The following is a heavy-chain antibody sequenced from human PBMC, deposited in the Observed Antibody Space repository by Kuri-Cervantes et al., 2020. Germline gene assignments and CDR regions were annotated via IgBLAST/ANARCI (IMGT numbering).Heavy chain of an antibody. D-gene: IGHD2-2*01. Sequence: GGSLRLSCVASGFTFSGYAMHWVRQAPGKGLEWVAIILYDGRNKYYADSVKGRFTISRDNSKNTLYLQMNSLRAEDTAVYYCARGIPYCSSTSCPNYYMDVWGKGTTVTVSS. V-gene: IGHV3-30*07. J-gene: IGHJ6*03. CDR2: ILYDGRNK. CDR1: GFTFSGYA. CDR3: ARGIPYCSSTSCPNYYMDV.